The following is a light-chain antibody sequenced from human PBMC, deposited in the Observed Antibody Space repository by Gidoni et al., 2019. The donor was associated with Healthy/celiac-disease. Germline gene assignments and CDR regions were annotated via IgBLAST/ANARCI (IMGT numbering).Light chain of an antibody. Sequence: DIQMTQSPSSLSASVGDRVTVTCQASQDISNYLNLYQQKPGKAPKLLIYYASNLETGVPSRFSGSGSGTDFTFTISSLQPEDIATYYCQQYDNLPTWTFGQXTKVEIK. CDR2: YAS. J-gene: IGKJ1*01. CDR3: QQYDNLPTWT. CDR1: QDISNY. V-gene: IGKV1-33*01.